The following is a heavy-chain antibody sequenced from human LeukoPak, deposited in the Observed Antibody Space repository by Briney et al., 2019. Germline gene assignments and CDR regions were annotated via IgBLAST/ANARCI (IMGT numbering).Heavy chain of an antibody. Sequence: GGSLRLSCAASGFTFSSYEMNWVRQAPGKGLEWVSYISASGTTIYDADSVKGRFTISRDNAKNSLYLQMNSLRAEDTAVYYCARLIIAAAGTSWFDPWGQGTLVTVSS. V-gene: IGHV3-48*03. CDR1: GFTFSSYE. CDR2: ISASGTTI. J-gene: IGHJ5*02. D-gene: IGHD6-13*01. CDR3: ARLIIAAAGTSWFDP.